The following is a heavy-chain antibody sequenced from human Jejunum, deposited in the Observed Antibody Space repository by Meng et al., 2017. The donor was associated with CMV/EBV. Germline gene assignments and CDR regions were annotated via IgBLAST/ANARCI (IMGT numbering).Heavy chain of an antibody. CDR1: GFTFSSYE. CDR2: ISSGAGII. D-gene: IGHD5-18*01. V-gene: IGHV3-48*03. J-gene: IGHJ4*02. CDR3: ARSGYSSAFGY. Sequence: AASGFTFSSYEMIWVRQAPGKGLEWVSYISSGAGIINYADSVKGRFTISRDNSENALYLQMNSLRAEDTAIYYCARSGYSSAFGYWGQGTRVTVSS.